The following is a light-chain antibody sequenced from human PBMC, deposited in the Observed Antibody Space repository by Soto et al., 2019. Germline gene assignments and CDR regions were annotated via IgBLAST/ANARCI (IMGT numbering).Light chain of an antibody. CDR1: QYIGES. Sequence: DIRMTPSPPSLYASVGDRVSITGRASQYIGESLSWFQQRVGKPPTLLIYGASAWQTGVPARFSGSGSGTDFTLTISNIQPEDFAPYYCQQPYNLPRKFGQGTKVDIK. J-gene: IGKJ1*01. CDR3: QQPYNLPRK. V-gene: IGKV1-39*01. CDR2: GAS.